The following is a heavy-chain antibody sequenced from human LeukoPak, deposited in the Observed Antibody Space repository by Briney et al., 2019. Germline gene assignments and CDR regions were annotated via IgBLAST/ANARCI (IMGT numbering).Heavy chain of an antibody. CDR3: ARIGPILGAAWVDY. CDR2: IYYNGYT. V-gene: IGHV4-59*01. CDR1: GGSTNNYY. J-gene: IGHJ4*02. D-gene: IGHD3-3*02. Sequence: SETLSLTCTVSGGSTNNYYWNWIRQSPGKGLEWVGFIYYNGYTSYNPSLKSRVTLSIDTSKNQFSLKMTSITPADTAVYYCARIGPILGAAWVDYWGQGTLVSVSS.